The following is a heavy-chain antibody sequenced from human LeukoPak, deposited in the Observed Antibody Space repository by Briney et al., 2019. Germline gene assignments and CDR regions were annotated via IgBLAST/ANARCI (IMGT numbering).Heavy chain of an antibody. CDR1: GGSISSYY. J-gene: IGHJ4*02. CDR2: IYTSGST. CDR3: ARVGDYALKD. D-gene: IGHD3-16*01. Sequence: ASGTLSLTCSVSGGSISSYYWSWIRQPAGKGLEWIGRIYTSGSTNYNPSLKSRVTMSVDTSKSQCTLKLSSVTAADTAVYYCARVGDYALKDWGQGTLVTVSS. V-gene: IGHV4-4*07.